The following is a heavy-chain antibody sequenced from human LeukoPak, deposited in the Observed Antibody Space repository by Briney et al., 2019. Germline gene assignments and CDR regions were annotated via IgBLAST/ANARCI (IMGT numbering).Heavy chain of an antibody. CDR3: ARDKRVLRYFDWLFGMDAFDI. CDR2: IYTSGST. V-gene: IGHV4-4*07. CDR1: GGSISSYY. D-gene: IGHD3-9*01. J-gene: IGHJ3*02. Sequence: SETLSLTCTVSGGSISSYYWSWIRQPAGKGLEWIGRIYTSGSTNYNPSLKSRVTMSVDTSKNQFSLKLSSVTAADTAVYYRARDKRVLRYFDWLFGMDAFDIWGQGTMVTVSS.